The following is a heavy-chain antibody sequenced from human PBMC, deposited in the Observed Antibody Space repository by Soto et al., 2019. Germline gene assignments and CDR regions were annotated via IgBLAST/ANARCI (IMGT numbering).Heavy chain of an antibody. CDR2: IKQDGSEK. J-gene: IGHJ6*02. CDR1: GFTFSSYW. V-gene: IGHV3-7*05. Sequence: EVQLVESGGGLVQPGGSLRLSCAASGFTFSSYWMSWVRQAPGKGLEWVPNIKQDGSEKYYVDSVKGRFTISRDNAKNSLYLQMNSLRAEDTAVYYCARSSDFWSGYYYYYYGMDVWGQGTTVTVSS. D-gene: IGHD3-3*01. CDR3: ARSSDFWSGYYYYYYGMDV.